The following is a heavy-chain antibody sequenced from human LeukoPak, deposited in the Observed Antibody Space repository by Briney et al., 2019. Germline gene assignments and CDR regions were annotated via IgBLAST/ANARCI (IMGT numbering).Heavy chain of an antibody. J-gene: IGHJ6*03. V-gene: IGHV3-64*01. Sequence: GGSLRLSCAASGFTFSSYAMHWVRQAPGKGLEYVSAISSNGGSTYYANSVKGRFTISRDNSKNTLYLQMGSLRAEDMAVYYCARDAEYCSSTSCYKDYYYYYMDVWGKGTTVTVSS. D-gene: IGHD2-2*02. CDR3: ARDAEYCSSTSCYKDYYYYYMDV. CDR1: GFTFSSYA. CDR2: ISSNGGST.